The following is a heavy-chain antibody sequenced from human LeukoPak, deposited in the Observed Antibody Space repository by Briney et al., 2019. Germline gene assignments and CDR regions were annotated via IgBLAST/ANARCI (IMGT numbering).Heavy chain of an antibody. CDR1: GGSISSYY. J-gene: IGHJ4*02. D-gene: IGHD6-6*01. CDR3: ARGVSSSSFFDY. CDR2: IYYSGST. Sequence: PSETLSLTCTVSGGSISSYYWSWIRQPPGKGLEWIGYIYYSGSTNYNPSLKSRVTISVDTSKNQFSLKLSSVTAADTAVYYCARGVSSSSFFDYWGQGTLVTVSS. V-gene: IGHV4-59*01.